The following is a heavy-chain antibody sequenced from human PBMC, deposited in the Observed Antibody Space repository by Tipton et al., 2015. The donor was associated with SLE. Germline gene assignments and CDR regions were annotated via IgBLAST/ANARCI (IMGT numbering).Heavy chain of an antibody. CDR1: GGSFSGYY. CDR3: ARGNTIFGVGY. Sequence: TLSLTCAVYGGSFSGYYWSWIRQPPGKGLEWIGEINHSGSTNYNPSLKSRVTISVDTSKNQLSLKLSSVTAADTAVYYCARGNTIFGVGYWGQGTLVTVSS. CDR2: INHSGST. V-gene: IGHV4-34*01. D-gene: IGHD3-3*01. J-gene: IGHJ4*02.